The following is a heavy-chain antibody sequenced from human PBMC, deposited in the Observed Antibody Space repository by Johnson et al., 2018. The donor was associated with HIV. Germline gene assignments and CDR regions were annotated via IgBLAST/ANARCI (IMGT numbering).Heavy chain of an antibody. J-gene: IGHJ3*01. CDR1: GFNVDDDA. V-gene: IGHV3-20*04. CDR3: ARAKDAAYPYDAFDV. D-gene: IGHD2-15*01. CDR2: INYNGGST. Sequence: VQLVESGGGVVRPGGSLRLSCAASGFNVDDDALSWVRQVPGKGLEWVSGINYNGGSTGDADSVRARFSISRDNAKNSLYLQMDSLGAEDTAMYYCARAKDAAYPYDAFDVWGHGTMVIVSA.